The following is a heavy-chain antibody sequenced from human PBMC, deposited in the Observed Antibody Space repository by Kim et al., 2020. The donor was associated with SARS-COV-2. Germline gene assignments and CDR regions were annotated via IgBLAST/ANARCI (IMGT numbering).Heavy chain of an antibody. J-gene: IGHJ6*02. Sequence: GGSLRLSCAASGFTFSSYDMHWVRQATGKGLEWVSAIGTAGDTYYPGSVKGRFTISRENAKNSLYLQMNSLRAGDTAVYYCARAWFGELLGGWGGMDVWGQGTTVTVSS. CDR1: GFTFSSYD. CDR2: IGTAGDT. V-gene: IGHV3-13*01. D-gene: IGHD3-10*01. CDR3: ARAWFGELLGGWGGMDV.